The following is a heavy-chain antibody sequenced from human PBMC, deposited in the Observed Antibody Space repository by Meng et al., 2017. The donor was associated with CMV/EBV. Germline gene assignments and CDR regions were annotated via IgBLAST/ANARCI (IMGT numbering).Heavy chain of an antibody. D-gene: IGHD6-13*01. CDR3: ARSSSWYFQTDYYYYGMDV. J-gene: IGHJ6*02. CDR1: GFTFSSYE. CDR2: ISSSGSTI. V-gene: IGHV3-48*03. Sequence: GESLKISCAASGFTFSSYEMNWVRQAPGKGLEWVSYISSSGSTIYYADSVKGRFTISRDNAENSLYLQMNSLRAEDTAVYYCARSSSWYFQTDYYYYGMDVWGQGTTVTVSS.